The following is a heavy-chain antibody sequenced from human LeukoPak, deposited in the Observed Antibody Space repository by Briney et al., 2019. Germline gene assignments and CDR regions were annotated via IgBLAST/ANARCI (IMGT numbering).Heavy chain of an antibody. CDR2: IKSKTDGGTT. V-gene: IGHV3-15*01. Sequence: PGGSLRLSCAASGFSFDSYAMSWVRQAPGKGLEWVGRIKSKTDGGTTDYAAPVKGRFTISRDDSKNTLYLQMNSLKTEDTAVYYCTTGPVRQRYSGSYYIDYWGQGTLVTVSS. D-gene: IGHD1-26*01. CDR3: TTGPVRQRYSGSYYIDY. CDR1: GFSFDSYA. J-gene: IGHJ4*02.